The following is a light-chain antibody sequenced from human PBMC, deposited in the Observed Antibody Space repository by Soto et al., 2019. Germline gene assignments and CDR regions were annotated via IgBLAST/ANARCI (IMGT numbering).Light chain of an antibody. CDR2: GAS. CDR1: QGISNY. Sequence: DIQMTQSPSSLSASVGDRVTMTCRASQGISNYLAWYQQKPGRVPKLLIYGASTLQSGVPSRFSGSGSGTDFTLTISSLQPEDGATYYCQKYNNAPQTFGQGTKVQIK. J-gene: IGKJ1*01. CDR3: QKYNNAPQT. V-gene: IGKV1-27*01.